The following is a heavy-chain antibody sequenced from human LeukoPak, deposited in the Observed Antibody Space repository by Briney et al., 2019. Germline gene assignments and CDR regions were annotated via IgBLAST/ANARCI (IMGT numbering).Heavy chain of an antibody. J-gene: IGHJ6*03. CDR1: GGTFSSYA. D-gene: IGHD6-6*01. Sequence: PVKVSCKASGGTFSSYAISWVRQAPGQGLEWMGGIIPIFGTANYAQKFQGRVTITTDESTSTAYMELSSLRSEDTAVYYCAGGARSSSFYYYSNMDSGGKGPRVTVSS. V-gene: IGHV1-69*05. CDR3: AGGARSSSFYYYSNMDS. CDR2: IIPIFGTA.